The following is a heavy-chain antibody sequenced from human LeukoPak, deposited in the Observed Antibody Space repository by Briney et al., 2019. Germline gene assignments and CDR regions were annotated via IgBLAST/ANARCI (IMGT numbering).Heavy chain of an antibody. D-gene: IGHD1-26*01. V-gene: IGHV4-59*01. CDR2: IYYSGST. J-gene: IGHJ4*02. CDR1: GGSISPYY. Sequence: PSETLSLTCTVSGGSISPYYWSWIRQPPGKGLEWIGYIYYSGSTNYNPSLKSRVTISVDTSKNQFSLKLSSATAADTAVYYCAREGYSGSYSPGGVDYWGQGTLVTVSS. CDR3: AREGYSGSYSPGGVDY.